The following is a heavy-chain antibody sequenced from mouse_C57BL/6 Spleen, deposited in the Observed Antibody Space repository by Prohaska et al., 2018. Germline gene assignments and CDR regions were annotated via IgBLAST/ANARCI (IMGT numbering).Heavy chain of an antibody. D-gene: IGHD2-1*01. CDR1: GYAFSSYW. CDR2: IYPGDGDT. Sequence: QVQLQQSGAELVKPGASVKISCKASGYAFSSYWMNWVKQRPGKGLEWIGQIYPGDGDTNYNGKFKGKATLTADKSSSTAYMQLSSLTSEDSAVYFCARRGNYDWYFDVWGTGTTVTVSS. V-gene: IGHV1-80*01. J-gene: IGHJ1*03. CDR3: ARRGNYDWYFDV.